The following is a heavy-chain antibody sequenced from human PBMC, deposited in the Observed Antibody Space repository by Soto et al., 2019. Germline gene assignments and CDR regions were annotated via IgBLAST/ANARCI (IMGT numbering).Heavy chain of an antibody. CDR2: IYSGGST. Sequence: GWSLRLSCAASGFTVSSNYMSLVRQAPGKGLEWVSVIYSGGSTYYADSVKGRFTISRDNYKNTLYLQMNSLRAEDTAVYYCARAPDSSGYRYYFEYWGKGTLVTVSS. CDR1: GFTVSSNY. V-gene: IGHV3-53*01. D-gene: IGHD3-22*01. CDR3: ARAPDSSGYRYYFEY. J-gene: IGHJ4*02.